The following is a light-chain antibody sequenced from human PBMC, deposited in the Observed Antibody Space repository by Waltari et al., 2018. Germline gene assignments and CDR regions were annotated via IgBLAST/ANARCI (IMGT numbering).Light chain of an antibody. Sequence: QSALTQPASVSGSPGQSITISCTGTSRDVGAYKYVPWYQKPPGKAPKLMIFDVSNRPSGVSTRFSGSKSGNTASLTISGLQAEDEAVYHCSSYTSSSSRLFGGGTKVTVL. CDR1: SRDVGAYKY. CDR3: SSYTSSSSRL. CDR2: DVS. J-gene: IGLJ3*02. V-gene: IGLV2-14*03.